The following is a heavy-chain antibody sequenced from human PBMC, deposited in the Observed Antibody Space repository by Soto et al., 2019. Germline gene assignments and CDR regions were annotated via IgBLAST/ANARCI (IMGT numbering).Heavy chain of an antibody. D-gene: IGHD7-27*01. V-gene: IGHV1-69*01. CDR1: GGTFNTYN. J-gene: IGHJ6*02. CDR2: ILPIFGTT. Sequence: QVQLVQSGAEVQKHWSSVKVSCKASGGTFNTYNINWVRQAPGQGLEWMGGILPIFGTTNYAQRFQGRVTITADDSTSTAYIELSSLRSEDTAVYYCARDETGDSYYYYYGMDVWGQGTTVTVTS. CDR3: ARDETGDSYYYYYGMDV.